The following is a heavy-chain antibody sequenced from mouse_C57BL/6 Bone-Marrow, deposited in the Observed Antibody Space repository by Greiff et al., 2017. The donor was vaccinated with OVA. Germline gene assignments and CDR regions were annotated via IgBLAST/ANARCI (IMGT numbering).Heavy chain of an antibody. CDR2: IYPRDGST. V-gene: IGHV1-85*01. Sequence: VHLVESGPELVKPGASVKLSCKASGYTFTSYDINWVKQRPGQGLEWIGWIYPRDGSTKYNEKFKGKATLTVDTSSSTAYMELHSLTSEDSAVYFCAMVTPFAYWGQGTLVTVSA. CDR1: GYTFTSYD. D-gene: IGHD2-2*01. CDR3: AMVTPFAY. J-gene: IGHJ3*01.